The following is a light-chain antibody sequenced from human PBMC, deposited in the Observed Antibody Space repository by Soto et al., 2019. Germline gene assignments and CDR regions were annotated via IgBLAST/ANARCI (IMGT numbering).Light chain of an antibody. CDR2: AAS. CDR3: QQSDSTLC. Sequence: DIQMTQSPSSLSASVGDRVTITGRASQSISGYLNWYQQKPGKAPNLLIYAASSLQSGVPSRFSGSGSGTDFTLTISSLQHEDFEANCWQQSDSTLCFGQGTRLEIK. J-gene: IGKJ5*01. V-gene: IGKV1-39*01. CDR1: QSISGY.